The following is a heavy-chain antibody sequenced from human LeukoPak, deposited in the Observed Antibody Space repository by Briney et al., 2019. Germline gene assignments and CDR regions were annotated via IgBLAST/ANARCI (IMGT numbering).Heavy chain of an antibody. V-gene: IGHV3-73*01. Sequence: GGSLRLSCAASGFTFSGSDMHWVRQASGKGLELVGRIRIKTNSYATAYAASVKGRFTISRDGSKNTAYLQMNSLKTEDTAVYYCTTLDFDYWGQGTLVTVSS. CDR3: TTLDFDY. CDR2: IRIKTNSYAT. CDR1: GFTFSGSD. J-gene: IGHJ4*02.